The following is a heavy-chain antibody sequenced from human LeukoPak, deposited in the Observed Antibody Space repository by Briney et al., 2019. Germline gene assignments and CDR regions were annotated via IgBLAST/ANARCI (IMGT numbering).Heavy chain of an antibody. V-gene: IGHV3-48*01. CDR1: GFTFSSYS. Sequence: GGSLRLSCAASGFTFSSYSMNWVRQAPGKGLEWVSYISSSSTIYYADSVKGRFTTSRDNAKNSLYLQMNSLRAEDTAVYYCACYFDYWGQGTLVTVSS. CDR3: ACYFDY. J-gene: IGHJ4*02. CDR2: ISSSSTI.